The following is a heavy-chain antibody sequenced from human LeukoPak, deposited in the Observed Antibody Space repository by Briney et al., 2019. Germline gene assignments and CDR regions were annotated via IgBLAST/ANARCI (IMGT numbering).Heavy chain of an antibody. Sequence: GGSLRLSCPASGFTFSSYAMHCVRQAAGRGLEWVAVISYDGSNKYYADSVKGRFTIARDNSKNTLYLQMNRLRAEDTAVYYCARDGEAYTYYYGSGSYNGMDVWGQGTTVTVSS. CDR2: ISYDGSNK. CDR1: GFTFSSYA. V-gene: IGHV3-30*01. J-gene: IGHJ6*02. D-gene: IGHD3-10*01. CDR3: ARDGEAYTYYYGSGSYNGMDV.